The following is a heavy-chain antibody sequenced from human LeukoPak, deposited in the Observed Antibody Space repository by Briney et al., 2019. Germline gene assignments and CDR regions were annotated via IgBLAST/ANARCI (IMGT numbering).Heavy chain of an antibody. V-gene: IGHV3-23*01. Sequence: PGGSLRLSCAASGFTFSSYAMSWVRQTAGKGLEWVLSISSSGGSTYYADSVKGRFTISRDYSKNTLYLQMNSLRAEDTAVYYCAKDLYTYGTTPLDYWGQGTLVTVSS. CDR3: AKDLYTYGTTPLDY. J-gene: IGHJ4*02. CDR1: GFTFSSYA. CDR2: ISSSGGST. D-gene: IGHD5-18*01.